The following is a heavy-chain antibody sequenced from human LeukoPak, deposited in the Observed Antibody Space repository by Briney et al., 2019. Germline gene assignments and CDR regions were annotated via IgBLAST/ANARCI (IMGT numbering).Heavy chain of an antibody. D-gene: IGHD5-12*01. V-gene: IGHV4-30-2*01. CDR2: IYHCGST. CDR3: ARGSGYDYFDY. Sequence: SQTLSLTCAVSGGSISSGGYSWSWIRQPPGKGLEWIGYIYHCGSTYYNPSLKSRVTISVGRSKNQFSLKLSSVTAADTAEYYCARGSGYDYFDYWGQGTLVTVSS. J-gene: IGHJ4*02. CDR1: GGSISSGGYS.